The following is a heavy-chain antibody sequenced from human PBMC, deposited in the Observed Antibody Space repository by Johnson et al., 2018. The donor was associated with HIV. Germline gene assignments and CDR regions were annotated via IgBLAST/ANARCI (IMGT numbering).Heavy chain of an antibody. Sequence: VQLVESGGRLVQPGGSLRLSCAVSGFSFSTYTMNWVRHVPGKGLEYVSGISRIGDSTFYAKSVQGRFTISRDNSKNKLYLQMGSLRAEDTAVYYCASRGVFRWNAFDIWGQGTMVTVSS. CDR1: GFSFSTYT. V-gene: IGHV3-64*01. D-gene: IGHD3-3*01. CDR2: ISRIGDST. J-gene: IGHJ3*02. CDR3: ASRGVFRWNAFDI.